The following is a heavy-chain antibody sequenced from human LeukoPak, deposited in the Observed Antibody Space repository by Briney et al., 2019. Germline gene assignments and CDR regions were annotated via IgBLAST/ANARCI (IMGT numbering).Heavy chain of an antibody. CDR3: ARQGYGRSSFFDH. CDR1: GDSVSTNLYY. V-gene: IGHV4-39*01. J-gene: IGHJ4*02. CDR2: LFHSGTT. Sequence: SETLSLTCTVSGDSVSTNLYYWGWIRQPPGQGLEWIGNLFHSGTTYYNPSLKSRVSISVDTSKNQFSLKLNSVTAADMAVYYCARQGYGRSSFFDHWGQGTLVTVSS. D-gene: IGHD6-6*01.